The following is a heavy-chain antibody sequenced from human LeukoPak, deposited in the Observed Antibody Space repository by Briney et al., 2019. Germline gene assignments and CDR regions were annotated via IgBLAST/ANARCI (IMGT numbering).Heavy chain of an antibody. CDR1: GFTFSSYS. CDR2: ISSSSSYI. J-gene: IGHJ4*02. D-gene: IGHD3-22*01. V-gene: IGHV3-21*01. CDR3: ARDPSYYYDSSGYFAVDY. Sequence: GGSLRLSCAASGFTFSSYSMNWVRQAPGKGLEWVSSISSSSSYIYYADSVKGRFTISRDNSKDTLYLQMNSLRAEDTAVYYCARDPSYYYDSSGYFAVDYWGQGTLVTVSS.